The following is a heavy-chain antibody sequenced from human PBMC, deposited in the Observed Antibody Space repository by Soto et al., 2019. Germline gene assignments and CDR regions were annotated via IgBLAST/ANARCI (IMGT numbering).Heavy chain of an antibody. Sequence: QVQLVQSGAEVKKPGASVKVSCKASGYTFTSYYMHWVRQAPGQGLEWMGIINPSGGSTSYAQKFQGRVTMTRDTSTSTVYMELSSLRSEVTAVYYCASARVNRYCSGGSCATFDYWGQGTLVTVSS. V-gene: IGHV1-46*03. CDR3: ASARVNRYCSGGSCATFDY. CDR1: GYTFTSYY. CDR2: INPSGGST. D-gene: IGHD2-15*01. J-gene: IGHJ4*02.